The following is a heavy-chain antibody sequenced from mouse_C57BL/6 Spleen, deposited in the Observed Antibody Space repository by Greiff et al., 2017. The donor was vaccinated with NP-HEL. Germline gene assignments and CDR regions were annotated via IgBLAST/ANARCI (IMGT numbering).Heavy chain of an antibody. Sequence: VQLQQPGAELVKPGASVKVSCKASGYTFTSYWMHWVKQRPGQGLEWIGRIHPSDSDTNYNQKFKGKATLTVDKSSSTAYMQLSSLTSEDSAVYYCAFTTVVATNYFDYWGQGTTLTVSS. D-gene: IGHD1-1*01. V-gene: IGHV1-74*01. CDR2: IHPSDSDT. J-gene: IGHJ2*01. CDR1: GYTFTSYW. CDR3: AFTTVVATNYFDY.